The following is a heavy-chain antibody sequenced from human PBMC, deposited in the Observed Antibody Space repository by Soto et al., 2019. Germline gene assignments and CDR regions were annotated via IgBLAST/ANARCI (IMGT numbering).Heavy chain of an antibody. Sequence: PSETLSLTCTVSGDSIGGSNFYWGWLRQPPGKGLEWIGSIFYSGNTYYNPSLKSRVIMSVETSKNQLSLRLNSVTAADTAVYYCARTGRIAIFGVVTEFDPWGPGTLVTVSS. CDR3: ARTGRIAIFGVVTEFDP. J-gene: IGHJ5*02. CDR2: IFYSGNT. CDR1: GDSIGGSNFY. V-gene: IGHV4-39*01. D-gene: IGHD3-3*01.